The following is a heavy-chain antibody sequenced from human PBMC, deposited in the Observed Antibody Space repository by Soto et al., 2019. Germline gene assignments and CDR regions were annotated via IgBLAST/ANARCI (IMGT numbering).Heavy chain of an antibody. CDR3: ARSIHSLNIVVVPAAYAQYYFDY. Sequence: GASVKVSCKASGYTFTSCGISWVRQAPGQGLEWMGWISAYNGNTNYAQKLQGRVTMTTDTSTSTAYMELRSLRSDDTAVYYCARSIHSLNIVVVPAAYAQYYFDYWGQGTLVTVSS. J-gene: IGHJ4*02. V-gene: IGHV1-18*01. D-gene: IGHD2-2*01. CDR2: ISAYNGNT. CDR1: GYTFTSCG.